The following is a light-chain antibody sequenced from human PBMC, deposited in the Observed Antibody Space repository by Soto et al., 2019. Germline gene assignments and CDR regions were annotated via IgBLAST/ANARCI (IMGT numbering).Light chain of an antibody. J-gene: IGKJ1*01. Sequence: EIVLTQSPGTLSVSPGERATLSCRASQTISSNHLAWYQQKPGQAPSLLIYGTSSRATGIPDRFSGSGSGTDFTLTISRLEPEGSAIYYCQQFVGWTFGQGTKVEI. CDR2: GTS. V-gene: IGKV3-20*01. CDR1: QTISSNH. CDR3: QQFVGWT.